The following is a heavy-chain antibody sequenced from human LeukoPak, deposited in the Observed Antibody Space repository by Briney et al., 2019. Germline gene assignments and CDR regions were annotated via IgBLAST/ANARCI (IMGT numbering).Heavy chain of an antibody. CDR2: IYSGGST. CDR1: GFTVSSNY. D-gene: IGHD5-24*01. CDR3: ARDLREMATIGPIVDS. V-gene: IGHV3-66*01. Sequence: GGSLRLSCAASGFTVSSNYMSWVRQAPGKGLEWVSVIYSGGSTYYADSVKGRFTISRDNSKNTLYLQMNSLRAEDTAVYYCARDLREMATIGPIVDSWGQGTLVTVSS. J-gene: IGHJ4*02.